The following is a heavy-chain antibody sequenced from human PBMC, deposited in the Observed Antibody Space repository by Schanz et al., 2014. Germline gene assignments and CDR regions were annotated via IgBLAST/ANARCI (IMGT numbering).Heavy chain of an antibody. D-gene: IGHD1-26*01. Sequence: VQLVESGGTLVQPGGSLKLSCAASGFPFSSHGMHWVRQAPAKGLEWVVVVGDTGTTKFYADSVKGRLTVSRDNSENTVYLEFHSLRSEDTALYYCAREAKWGQWYFDLWGRGSLVTVSS. CDR1: GFPFSSHG. CDR2: VGDTGTTK. V-gene: IGHV3-30*03. J-gene: IGHJ2*01. CDR3: AREAKWGQWYFDL.